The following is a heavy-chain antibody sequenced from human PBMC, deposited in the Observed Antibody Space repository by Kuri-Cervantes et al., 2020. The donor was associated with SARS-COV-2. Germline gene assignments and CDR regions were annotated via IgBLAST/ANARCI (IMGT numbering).Heavy chain of an antibody. CDR1: GGTFSSYA. CDR3: ATLKATKEVMSGYYGYGMDV. V-gene: IGHV1-69*06. J-gene: IGHJ6*02. CDR2: IIPIFGTA. Sequence: SVKVSCKASGGTFSSYAISWVRQAPGQGLEWMGGIIPIFGTANYAQKFQGRVTITADKSTSTAHMELSSLRSEDTAVYYCATLKATKEVMSGYYGYGMDVWGQGTTVTVSS. D-gene: IGHD3-3*01.